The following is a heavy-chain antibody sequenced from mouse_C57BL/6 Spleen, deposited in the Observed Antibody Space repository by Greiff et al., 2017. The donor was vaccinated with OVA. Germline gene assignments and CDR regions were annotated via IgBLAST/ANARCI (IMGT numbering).Heavy chain of an antibody. Sequence: VQLKQSGPELVKPGASVKISCKASGYSFTDYYMNWVKQSHGKSLEWIGVINPNYGSTSYNQKFKGKATLTVDQSSSTAYMQLNRLTSEDSAVYSCARGRLGRGGAMDYWGQGTSVTVSS. CDR2: INPNYGST. CDR3: ARGRLGRGGAMDY. CDR1: GYSFTDYY. J-gene: IGHJ4*01. V-gene: IGHV1-39*01. D-gene: IGHD4-1*01.